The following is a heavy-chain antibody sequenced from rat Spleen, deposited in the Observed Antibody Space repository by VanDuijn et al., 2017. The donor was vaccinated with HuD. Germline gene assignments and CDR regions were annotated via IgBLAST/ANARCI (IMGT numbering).Heavy chain of an antibody. V-gene: IGHV5-31*01. CDR2: ITNTGRST. CDR3: ARRYDFDY. J-gene: IGHJ2*01. CDR1: GFTFNNYW. D-gene: IGHD1-11*01. Sequence: EVQLVESGGGLVQPRRSLKLSCVASGFTFNNYWMTWIRQAPGKGLEWFASITNTGRSTFYPDSVKGRFTLSRDNAKSTLYLQMDSLRSEDTATYYCARRYDFDYWGQGVMVTVSS.